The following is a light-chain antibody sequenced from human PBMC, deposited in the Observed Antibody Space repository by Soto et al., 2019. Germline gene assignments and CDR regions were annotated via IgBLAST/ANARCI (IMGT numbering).Light chain of an antibody. CDR1: QSVSGSN. CDR3: QQFDTSPWT. V-gene: IGKV3-20*01. J-gene: IGKJ1*01. Sequence: EIVMTQSPATLSVSPGERATLSCRASQSVSGSNLAWYQQKPGQAPRLVIFGASTRAPGIPDRFTASGSGTDFTVTISRLEPEDFAVYYCQQFDTSPWTFGQGTKVDIK. CDR2: GAS.